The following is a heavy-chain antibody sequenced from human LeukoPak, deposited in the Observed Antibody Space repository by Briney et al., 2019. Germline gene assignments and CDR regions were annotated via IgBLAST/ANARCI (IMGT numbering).Heavy chain of an antibody. Sequence: PSQTLSLTCTVSGAFISSGSYYWSWIRQPAGKGLEWIGRIYTSASTNYNPSLKSRVTISVDTAKNQFSLKLSSVTAADTAVYYCATTGLLVAPIWGQGTMVTVSS. CDR1: GAFISSGSYY. D-gene: IGHD5-12*01. CDR3: ATTGLLVAPI. V-gene: IGHV4-61*02. CDR2: IYTSAST. J-gene: IGHJ3*02.